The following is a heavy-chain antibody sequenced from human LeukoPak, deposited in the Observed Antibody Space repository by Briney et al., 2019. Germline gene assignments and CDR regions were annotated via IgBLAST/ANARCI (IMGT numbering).Heavy chain of an antibody. V-gene: IGHV4-39*07. CDR3: ARRGRMLATAPRYYYYYMDV. CDR1: GGSISSSSYY. J-gene: IGHJ6*03. CDR2: IYYSGST. D-gene: IGHD5-12*01. Sequence: PSETLSLTCTVSGGSISSSSYYWGWIRQPPGKGLEWIGSIYYSGSTYYNPSLKSRVTISVDTSKNQFSLKLSSVTAADTAVYYCARRGRMLATAPRYYYYYMDVWGKGTTVTVSS.